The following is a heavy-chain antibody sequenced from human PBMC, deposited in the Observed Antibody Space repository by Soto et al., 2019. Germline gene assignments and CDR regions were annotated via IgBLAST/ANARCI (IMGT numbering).Heavy chain of an antibody. J-gene: IGHJ6*02. V-gene: IGHV1-3*01. CDR3: ARRRDSSSSFHYYYYAMDV. D-gene: IGHD6-6*01. CDR2: INAGNGNT. CDR1: GYTFTSYA. Sequence: QVQLVQSGAEVKKPGASVKVSCKASGYTFTSYAMHWVRQAPGQRLEWMGWINAGNGNTKYSQKFQGRVTITRDTSASTAYMELSSLRSEDTAVYYCARRRDSSSSFHYYYYAMDVWGQGTTVTVSS.